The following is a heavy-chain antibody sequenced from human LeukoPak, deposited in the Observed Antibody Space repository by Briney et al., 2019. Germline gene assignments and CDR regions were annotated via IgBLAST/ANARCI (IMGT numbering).Heavy chain of an antibody. CDR2: IYYRGST. CDR3: ARRGQSVYFDY. J-gene: IGHJ4*02. CDR1: GGSISSSSYY. Sequence: KPSETLSLTCTVSGGSISSSSYYWGWIRQPPGKGLEWIGSIYYRGSTYYNPSLKSRVTISADTSKNQFSLTLSSVTAADTAVYYCARRGQSVYFDYWGQGTLVTVSS. V-gene: IGHV4-39*01.